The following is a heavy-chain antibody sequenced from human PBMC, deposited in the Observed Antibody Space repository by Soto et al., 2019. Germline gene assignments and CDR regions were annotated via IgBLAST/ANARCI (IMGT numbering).Heavy chain of an antibody. V-gene: IGHV3-23*01. CDR2: IGGSGGDT. CDR1: GFPFSSYA. Sequence: EVQLLASGGGLVQPGGSLRLSCAASGFPFSSYAMSWVRQAPGKGLEWVSAIGGSGGDTFYADSVKGRFTVSRDNAENTLSLQFNSLRVEDTAIYYCARRTWRGRADYWGQGILVTVSS. J-gene: IGHJ4*02. D-gene: IGHD3-3*01. CDR3: ARRTWRGRADY.